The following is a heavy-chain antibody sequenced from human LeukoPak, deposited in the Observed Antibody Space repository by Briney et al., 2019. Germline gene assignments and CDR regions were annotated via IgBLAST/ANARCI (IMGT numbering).Heavy chain of an antibody. D-gene: IGHD4-23*01. CDR1: GGSISSGGYH. Sequence: PSQTLSLTCTVSGGSISSGGYHWSWIRQHPEKGLEWIGYIHYSGSTYYHPSLKSRVSMSVDTSRNQFSLKLSSVTAADTAVYYCARAAWRGSNSRDAFDIWGRGTMVTVSP. V-gene: IGHV4-31*03. J-gene: IGHJ3*02. CDR3: ARAAWRGSNSRDAFDI. CDR2: IHYSGST.